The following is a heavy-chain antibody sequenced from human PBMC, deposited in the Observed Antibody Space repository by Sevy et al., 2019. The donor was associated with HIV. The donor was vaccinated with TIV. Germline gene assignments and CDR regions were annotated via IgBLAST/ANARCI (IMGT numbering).Heavy chain of an antibody. Sequence: SETLSLTCTVSGGSISSSSYYWGWIRQPPGKGLEWIGSIYYSGSTYYNPSLKSRVTISVDTSKKQFSLKLSSVTAADTAVYYCARSIAAAGTDYGMDVWGQGTTVTVSS. D-gene: IGHD6-13*01. CDR1: GGSISSSSYY. CDR2: IYYSGST. V-gene: IGHV4-39*01. J-gene: IGHJ6*02. CDR3: ARSIAAAGTDYGMDV.